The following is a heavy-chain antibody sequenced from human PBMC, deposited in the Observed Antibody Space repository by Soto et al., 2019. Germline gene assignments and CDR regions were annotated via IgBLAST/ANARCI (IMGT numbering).Heavy chain of an antibody. J-gene: IGHJ6*03. Sequence: PSETLSLTCTVSGGSISSYYWSWIRQPPGKGLEWIGYIYYSGSTNYNPSLKSRVTISVDTSKNQFSLKLSSVTAADTAVYYCARLESLYDILPGYSADYYYSMAVWGQGTTVT. CDR1: GGSISSYY. CDR2: IYYSGST. V-gene: IGHV4-59*08. CDR3: ARLESLYDILPGYSADYYYSMAV. D-gene: IGHD3-9*01.